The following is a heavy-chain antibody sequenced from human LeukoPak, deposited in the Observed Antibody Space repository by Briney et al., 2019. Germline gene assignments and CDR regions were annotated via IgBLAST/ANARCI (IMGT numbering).Heavy chain of an antibody. V-gene: IGHV1-18*01. Sequence: GASVKVSCTASGYTFTSFGISWVRQAPGQGLEWMGWISAYNGNTNYAHNLQGRVTMTTDTSTSTAYMELRSLRSDDTAVYYCARDPGSFLSSSGWLNWFDPWGQGTLVTVSS. CDR2: ISAYNGNT. CDR3: ARDPGSFLSSSGWLNWFDP. J-gene: IGHJ5*02. CDR1: GYTFTSFG. D-gene: IGHD6-19*01.